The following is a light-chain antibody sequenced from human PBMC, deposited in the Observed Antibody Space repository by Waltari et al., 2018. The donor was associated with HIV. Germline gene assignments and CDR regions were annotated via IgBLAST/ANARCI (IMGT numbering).Light chain of an antibody. CDR1: SPGNYY. V-gene: IGLV3-19*01. J-gene: IGLJ2*01. CDR3: YSRDSSGDHR. Sequence: SSELTQDPAVSVALGQTVRITCQGDSPGNYYASWYQQKPGQAPILVSFGKNNRASGIPDRFSGSSSGSTSSLTITGAQAEDEADYYCYSRDSSGDHRFGGGTKLTVL. CDR2: GKN.